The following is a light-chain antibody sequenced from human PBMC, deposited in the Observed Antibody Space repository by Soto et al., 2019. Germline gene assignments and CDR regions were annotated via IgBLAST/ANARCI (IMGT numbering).Light chain of an antibody. Sequence: DIVMTQSPDSLSVSLGERATINCKSSQSVLYSSNNKNCLAWYQQKPGQSPKLFIYWASTRESGVPDRFSGSGSGTYFTLTISSLQAEDVAVYYCQQCYNTPSFGPGTKVDI. CDR2: WAS. CDR3: QQCYNTPS. J-gene: IGKJ3*01. CDR1: QSVLYSSNNKNC. V-gene: IGKV4-1*01.